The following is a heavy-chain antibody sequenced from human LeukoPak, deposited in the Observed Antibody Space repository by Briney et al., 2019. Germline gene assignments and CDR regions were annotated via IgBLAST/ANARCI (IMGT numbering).Heavy chain of an antibody. V-gene: IGHV3-23*01. CDR1: GFTFSSYA. J-gene: IGHJ1*01. CDR2: ISGSGGST. Sequence: GGSLRLSCAASGFTFSSYAMSWVRQAPGKGLEWVSAISGSGGSTYYADSVKGRFTISRDNSKNTLYLQMNSLRAEDTAVYYCANPYCGGGCLVSGYFQHWGQGTLVTVSS. D-gene: IGHD2-21*02. CDR3: ANPYCGGGCLVSGYFQH.